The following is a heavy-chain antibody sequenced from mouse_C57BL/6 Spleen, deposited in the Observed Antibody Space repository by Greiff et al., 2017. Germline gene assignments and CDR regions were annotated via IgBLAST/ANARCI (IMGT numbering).Heavy chain of an antibody. Sequence: EVQLQESGPGLVKPSQSLSLTCSVTCYSITSGYYWNWIRQFPGNKLEWMGYISYDGSNNYNPSLKNRISITRDTSKNQFFLKLNSVTTEDTATYYCAREGYYYGKGYWGQGTTLTVSS. CDR3: AREGYYYGKGY. J-gene: IGHJ2*01. CDR2: ISYDGSN. D-gene: IGHD1-1*01. CDR1: CYSITSGYY. V-gene: IGHV3-6*01.